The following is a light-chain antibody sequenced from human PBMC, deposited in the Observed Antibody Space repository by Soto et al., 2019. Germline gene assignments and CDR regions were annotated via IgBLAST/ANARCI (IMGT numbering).Light chain of an antibody. Sequence: EIVLTQSPATLSLSPGERATLSCRATQSVDSYLSWYQQRPGQAPRLLIYDASNRATGIPARFSGSGSGTGFTLTISSLEPEDFAVYFCQQRSSWPWTFGQGTKVDIK. CDR1: QSVDSY. V-gene: IGKV3-11*01. CDR3: QQRSSWPWT. CDR2: DAS. J-gene: IGKJ1*01.